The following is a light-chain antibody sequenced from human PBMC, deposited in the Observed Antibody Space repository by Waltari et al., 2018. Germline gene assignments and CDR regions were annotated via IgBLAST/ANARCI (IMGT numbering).Light chain of an antibody. CDR1: QDINNY. V-gene: IGKV1-33*01. CDR2: YPS. Sequence: DIQMTQSPSSLSASVGDRVTITCRASQDINNYLSCYQQKPGKAPKPLIYYPSSLEAGVPSRFSVSRSGTDYTLTISSLQPKDIATFYCQQYINSPLTFAGGTKVEIK. J-gene: IGKJ4*01. CDR3: QQYINSPLT.